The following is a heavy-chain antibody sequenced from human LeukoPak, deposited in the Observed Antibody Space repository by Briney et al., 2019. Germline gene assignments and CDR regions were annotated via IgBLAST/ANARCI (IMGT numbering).Heavy chain of an antibody. V-gene: IGHV4-39*01. CDR1: SFSSYW. D-gene: IGHD2-21*01. Sequence: SFSSYWMTWVRQPPGKGLEWIGNIFYSGSTNYNPSLKSRVTISVDTSKNQFSLKLSSVTAADTAVYYCASGDEFLDAFDIWGQGTVVTVSS. CDR2: IFYSGST. CDR3: ASGDEFLDAFDI. J-gene: IGHJ3*02.